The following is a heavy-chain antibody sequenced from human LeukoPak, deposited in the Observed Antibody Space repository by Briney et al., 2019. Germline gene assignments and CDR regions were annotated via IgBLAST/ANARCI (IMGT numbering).Heavy chain of an antibody. J-gene: IGHJ4*02. CDR2: MNPNSGNT. CDR3: ARAHYGDYDFDY. Sequence: ASVKVSCKASGYTFTSYDINWVRQATGQGLEWMGWMNPNSGNTGYAQKFQGRVTMTRNTSISTAYMELSSLRSEDTAVYYCARAHYGDYDFDYWGQGTLVTVSS. D-gene: IGHD4-17*01. CDR1: GYTFTSYD. V-gene: IGHV1-8*01.